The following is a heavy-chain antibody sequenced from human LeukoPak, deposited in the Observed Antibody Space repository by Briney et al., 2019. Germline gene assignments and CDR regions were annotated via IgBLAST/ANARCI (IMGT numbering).Heavy chain of an antibody. Sequence: SETLSLTCSVSGGSITSSSFYWGWIRQPPGKGLEWIGSIYYSGTTYYNPSLKSRVTMSVNTSKNQFSLKLSSVTAADTAVYYCARAATGPLPNYYYYYGMDVWGQGTTVTVSS. CDR3: ARAATGPLPNYYYYYGMDV. CDR1: GGSITSSSFY. CDR2: IYYSGTT. D-gene: IGHD1-1*01. J-gene: IGHJ6*02. V-gene: IGHV4-39*01.